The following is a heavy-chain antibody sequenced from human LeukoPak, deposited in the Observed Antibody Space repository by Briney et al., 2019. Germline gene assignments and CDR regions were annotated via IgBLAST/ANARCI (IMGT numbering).Heavy chain of an antibody. J-gene: IGHJ4*02. Sequence: ASVKVSCKXSGSTFSSYDINWVRQATGQGLEGMGCMNPNSGDTGYTPRFQGRVTMTRDSSISKAYMELSSLRSEDTAVYYCARGPYGTGSHFDFWGQGTLVTVSS. V-gene: IGHV1-8*02. D-gene: IGHD3-10*01. CDR1: GSTFSSYD. CDR3: ARGPYGTGSHFDF. CDR2: MNPNSGDT.